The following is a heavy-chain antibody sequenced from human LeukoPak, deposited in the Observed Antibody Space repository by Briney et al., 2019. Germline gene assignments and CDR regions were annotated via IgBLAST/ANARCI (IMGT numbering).Heavy chain of an antibody. Sequence: SETLSLTCTVSGGSISSYYWSWIRQPPGKGLEWIGYIYYSGSTNYNPSLKSRVTISVDTSKNQFSLKLSSVTAADTAVYYCARDPSYGDYEVYWGQETLVTVSS. D-gene: IGHD4-17*01. CDR1: GGSISSYY. CDR2: IYYSGST. J-gene: IGHJ4*02. V-gene: IGHV4-59*01. CDR3: ARDPSYGDYEVY.